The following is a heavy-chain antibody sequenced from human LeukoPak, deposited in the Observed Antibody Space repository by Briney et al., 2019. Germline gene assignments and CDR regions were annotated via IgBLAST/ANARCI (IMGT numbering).Heavy chain of an antibody. V-gene: IGHV3-72*01. CDR1: GFIFSYHF. J-gene: IGHJ4*02. CDR2: SRNKANSYTT. Sequence: GGSLRLSCAASGFIFSYHFMDWVRQAPGKGLEWVGRSRNKANSYTTEYAASVKGRFTISRDESQSSMYMQMNSLNSEDTAVYYCARGSSMGGYWYVGGYWGQGAPVTVSS. D-gene: IGHD3-22*01. CDR3: ARGSSMGGYWYVGGY.